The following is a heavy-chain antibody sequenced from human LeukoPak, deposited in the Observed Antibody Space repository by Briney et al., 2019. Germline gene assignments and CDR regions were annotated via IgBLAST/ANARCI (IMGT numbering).Heavy chain of an antibody. CDR2: IYSGGTT. Sequence: PGGSLRLSCAASGFTVSSNYMNWVRQAPGKGLEWVSVIYSGGTTYYADSVKGRFTISRDNSKNMLYLQMNSLRAEDTAVYYCAREPGTDYRKYYFDYWGQGTLVTVSS. D-gene: IGHD3/OR15-3a*01. CDR3: AREPGTDYRKYYFDY. J-gene: IGHJ4*02. V-gene: IGHV3-53*01. CDR1: GFTVSSNY.